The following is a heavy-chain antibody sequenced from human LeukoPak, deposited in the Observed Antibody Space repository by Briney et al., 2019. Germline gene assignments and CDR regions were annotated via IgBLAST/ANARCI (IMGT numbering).Heavy chain of an antibody. CDR1: GFSVSGSY. J-gene: IGHJ6*02. CDR3: ARVMTTYYYGVDV. CDR2: IYSGGST. Sequence: GGSLTLSCAASGFSVSGSYMNWVRQAPGKGLEWVSVIYSGGSTYYADSVKGRFTNSRDNSKNTLYLQMNSLRAEDTAVYYCARVMTTYYYGVDVWGQGTTVTVSS. D-gene: IGHD4-11*01. V-gene: IGHV3-66*01.